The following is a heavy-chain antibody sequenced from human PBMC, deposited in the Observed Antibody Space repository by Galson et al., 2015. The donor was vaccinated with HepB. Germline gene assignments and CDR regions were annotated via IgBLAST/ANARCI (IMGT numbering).Heavy chain of an antibody. J-gene: IGHJ5*02. CDR3: ARERGYYYDSRGFDP. V-gene: IGHV1-69*05. D-gene: IGHD3-22*01. CDR1: GGTFRNYA. CDR2: ITPIFGRA. Sequence: SVKVSCKASGGTFRNYAISWVRQAPGQGLEWMGGITPIFGRANYAQKFQGRVTITRDTSASTAYMELSSLRSEDTAVYYCARERGYYYDSRGFDPWGQGTLVTVSS.